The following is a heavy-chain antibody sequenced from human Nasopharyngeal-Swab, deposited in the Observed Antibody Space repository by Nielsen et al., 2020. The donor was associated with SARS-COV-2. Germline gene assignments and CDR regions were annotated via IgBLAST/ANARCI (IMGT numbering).Heavy chain of an antibody. Sequence: AEPLSLTCTVSGGSISSSSYYWGWIRQPPGKGLEWIGSIYYSGSTNYNPSPKRRVTIAVDTSQNQFSLKLSSVTAADTADYYCVGSSWYGDYYYYYGMDVWGQGTTVTVSS. CDR1: GGSISSSSYY. V-gene: IGHV4-39*07. D-gene: IGHD6-13*01. CDR3: VGSSWYGDYYYYYGMDV. J-gene: IGHJ6*02. CDR2: IYYSGST.